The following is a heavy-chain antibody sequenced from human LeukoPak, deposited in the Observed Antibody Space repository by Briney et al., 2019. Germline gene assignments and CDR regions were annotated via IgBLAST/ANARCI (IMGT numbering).Heavy chain of an antibody. CDR1: GGSFSGYY. Sequence: SETLSLTCAVYGGSFSGYYWSWIRQPPGKGLEWIGEINHSGSTNYNPSLKSRVTISVDTSKNQFSLKLSSVTAADTAVYYCAKVYGSGGPYYYYYYGMDVWGQGTTVTVPS. V-gene: IGHV4-34*01. J-gene: IGHJ6*02. CDR2: INHSGST. CDR3: AKVYGSGGPYYYYYYGMDV. D-gene: IGHD3-10*01.